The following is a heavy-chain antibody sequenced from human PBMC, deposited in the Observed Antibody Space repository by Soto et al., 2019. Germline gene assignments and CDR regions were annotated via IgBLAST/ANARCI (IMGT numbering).Heavy chain of an antibody. V-gene: IGHV4-59*12. J-gene: IGHJ4*02. CDR1: GDSISSYY. CDR3: ARYDSSGYYPTLDY. CDR2: IYNSGST. D-gene: IGHD3-22*01. Sequence: PSETLSLTCTVSGDSISSYYWSWIRQPPGKGLGWIGYIYNSGSTNYNPSLKSRVTISVDTSKNQFSLKLSSVTAADTAVYYCARYDSSGYYPTLDYWGQGTLVTVSS.